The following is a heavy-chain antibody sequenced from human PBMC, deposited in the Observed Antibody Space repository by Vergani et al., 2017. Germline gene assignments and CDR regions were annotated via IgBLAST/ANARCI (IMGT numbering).Heavy chain of an antibody. V-gene: IGHV4-59*01. CDR1: GGSISSYY. CDR2: IYYSGST. Sequence: QVQLQESGPGLVKPSETLSLTCTVSGGSISSYYWSWIRQPPGKGLEWIGYIYYSGSTNYNPSLKSRVTISVDTSKNQFSLKLSSVTAADKAVYYCARDAGGYSYGQFDYWGQGTLVTVSS. CDR3: ARDAGGYSYGQFDY. J-gene: IGHJ4*02. D-gene: IGHD5-18*01.